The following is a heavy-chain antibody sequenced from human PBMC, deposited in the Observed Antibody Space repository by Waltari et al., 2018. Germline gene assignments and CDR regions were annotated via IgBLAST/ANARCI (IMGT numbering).Heavy chain of an antibody. CDR3: ASRMRYCSGGSCYVAYFQH. J-gene: IGHJ1*01. CDR1: GGTFSSYA. V-gene: IGHV1-69*04. Sequence: QVQLVQSGAEVKKPGSSVKVSCKASGGTFSSYAISWVRQAPGQGLEWMGGIIPILGIANYAQKFQGRVTITADESTSTAYMELSSLRSEDTAVYYCASRMRYCSGGSCYVAYFQHWGQGTLVTVSS. D-gene: IGHD2-15*01. CDR2: IIPILGIA.